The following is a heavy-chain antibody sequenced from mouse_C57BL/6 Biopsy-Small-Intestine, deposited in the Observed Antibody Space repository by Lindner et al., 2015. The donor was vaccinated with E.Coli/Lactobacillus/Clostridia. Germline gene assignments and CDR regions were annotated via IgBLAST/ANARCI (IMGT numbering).Heavy chain of an antibody. V-gene: IGHV1-84*02. CDR1: GYTFTGYY. CDR3: ARYGGTRKEGSAWFDS. Sequence: SVKVSCKASGYTFTGYYIHWLRQAPGQGPEWMGWINPGSGGTKYALNFQGRVTLTRDTSTTTAYMELRRLRSDDTAVYYCARYGGTRKEGSAWFDSWGQGTLVTVSS. J-gene: IGHJ4*01. D-gene: IGHD1-1*02. CDR2: INPGSGGT.